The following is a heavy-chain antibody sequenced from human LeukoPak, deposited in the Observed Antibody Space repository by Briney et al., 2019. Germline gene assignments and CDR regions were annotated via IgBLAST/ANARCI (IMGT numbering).Heavy chain of an antibody. CDR2: ISGSGTTI. D-gene: IGHD1-26*01. CDR3: TRVFLKSYSDAFDI. CDR1: GFTFSDYY. V-gene: IGHV3-11*01. J-gene: IGHJ3*02. Sequence: PGGSLRLSCAASGFTFSDYYMSWIRQAPGKGLEWISYISGSGTTIYYADSVKGRFTISRDDSKNATYLQMNSLKTEDTAVYYCTRVFLKSYSDAFDIWGQGTMVTVSS.